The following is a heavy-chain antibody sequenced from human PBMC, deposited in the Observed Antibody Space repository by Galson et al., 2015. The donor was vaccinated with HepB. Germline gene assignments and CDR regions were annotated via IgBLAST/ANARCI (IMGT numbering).Heavy chain of an antibody. Sequence: SVKVSCKVSGYTLTELSMHWVRQAPGKGLEWMGGFDPEDGETIYAQKFQGRVTMTEDTPTDTAYMELSSLRSEDTAVYYCATRGVVPAANDYYYYYGMDVWGQGTTVTVSS. V-gene: IGHV1-24*01. D-gene: IGHD2-2*01. CDR3: ATRGVVPAANDYYYYYGMDV. CDR2: FDPEDGET. J-gene: IGHJ6*02. CDR1: GYTLTELS.